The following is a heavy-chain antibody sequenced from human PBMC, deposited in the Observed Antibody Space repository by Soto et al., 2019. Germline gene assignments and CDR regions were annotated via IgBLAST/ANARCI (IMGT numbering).Heavy chain of an antibody. CDR2: IDPSDSYT. CDR3: ARHPYYYDRRAPVYFDY. J-gene: IGHJ4*02. V-gene: IGHV5-10-1*01. CDR1: GYSFTSYW. Sequence: GESLKISCKGSGYSFTSYWISWVRQMPGKGLEWVGRIDPSDSYTNYSPSFQGHVTISADKSISTAYLQWSSLKASDTAMYYCARHPYYYDRRAPVYFDYWGQGTLVTVSS. D-gene: IGHD3-22*01.